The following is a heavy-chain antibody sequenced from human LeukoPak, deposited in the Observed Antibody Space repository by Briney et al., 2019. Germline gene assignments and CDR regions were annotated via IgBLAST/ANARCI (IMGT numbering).Heavy chain of an antibody. CDR3: ARGRGSVPSDY. CDR1: GGSFSGYY. D-gene: IGHD1-26*01. V-gene: IGHV4-34*01. Sequence: PSETLSLTCAVYGGSFSGYYWSWIRQPPGKGLEWIGEINHSGSTNYNPSLKSRVTISVDTSKNQFSLKLSSVTAADTAVYYCARGRGSVPSDYWGQGTLVTVSS. CDR2: INHSGST. J-gene: IGHJ4*02.